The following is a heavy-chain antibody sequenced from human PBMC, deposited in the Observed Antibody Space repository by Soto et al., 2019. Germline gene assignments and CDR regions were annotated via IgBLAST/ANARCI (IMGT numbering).Heavy chain of an antibody. CDR1: GFSLSTSGAA. V-gene: IGHV2-5*01. D-gene: IGHD3-16*01. CDR3: VRIGVKGSLYYFDY. CDR2: IYWNDEK. J-gene: IGHJ4*02. Sequence: QITLKESGPTVVKRTQTLTLTCTFSGFSLSTSGAAVNWIRQPPGKALEWLALIYWNDEKRYSPSLKSRVAITKDTSKNQVVLTMANMDPADTATYYCVRIGVKGSLYYFDYWGQGTQVTVSS.